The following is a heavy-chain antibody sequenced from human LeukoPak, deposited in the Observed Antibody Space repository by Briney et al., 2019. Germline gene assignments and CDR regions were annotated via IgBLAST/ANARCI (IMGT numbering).Heavy chain of an antibody. CDR3: ATTRTFDH. Sequence: GGSLRLSCAASGFTFRTYGMSWVRQVPGKGLEWVSSISGSGGSTYYADSVKGRFTISRDNSKNTLYLQMNSLRAEDTAVYYCATTRTFDHWGQGTLVTVSS. CDR1: GFTFRTYG. D-gene: IGHD2-2*01. V-gene: IGHV3-23*01. J-gene: IGHJ4*02. CDR2: ISGSGGST.